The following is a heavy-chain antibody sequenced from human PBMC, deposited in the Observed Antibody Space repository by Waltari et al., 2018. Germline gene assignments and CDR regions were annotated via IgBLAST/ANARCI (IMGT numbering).Heavy chain of an antibody. CDR2: IYTSGST. CDR1: GGSISSGSYY. V-gene: IGHV4-61*02. Sequence: QVQLQESGPGLVKPSQTLSLTCTVSGGSISSGSYYWSWLRQPAGKGLEWIGRIYTSGSTNYNPSLKSRVTISVDTSKNQFSLKLSSVTAADTAVYYCAREYYGGYLKKENWFDPWGQGTLVTVSS. CDR3: AREYYGGYLKKENWFDP. J-gene: IGHJ5*02. D-gene: IGHD2-21*01.